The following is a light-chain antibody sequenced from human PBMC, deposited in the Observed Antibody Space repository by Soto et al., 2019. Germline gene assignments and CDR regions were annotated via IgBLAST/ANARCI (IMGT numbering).Light chain of an antibody. CDR3: QQRSNWPRWT. Sequence: EMVLTQSPATLSLSPGERASLSWGASQGVSSYLAWYQQKPGQAPRLLIYDASNRATGIPARFSGSGSGTDFTLTISSLEPEDFAVYYCQQRSNWPRWTFGQGTKVDIK. CDR1: QGVSSY. CDR2: DAS. V-gene: IGKV3-11*01. J-gene: IGKJ1*01.